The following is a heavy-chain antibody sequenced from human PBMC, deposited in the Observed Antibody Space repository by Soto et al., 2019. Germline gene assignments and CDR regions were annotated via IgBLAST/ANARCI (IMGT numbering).Heavy chain of an antibody. D-gene: IGHD2-2*01. CDR1: SGSISSSNW. V-gene: IGHV4-4*02. CDR3: ARGSTVVPAAIGGGRGSNWFDP. CDR2: IYHSGST. Sequence: QVQLQESGPGLVKPSGTLSLTCAVSSGSISSSNWWSWVRQPPGKGLEWIGEIYHSGSTNYNPSLKSRVTISVDKSKNQFSLKLSSVTAADTAVYYCARGSTVVPAAIGGGRGSNWFDPWGQGTLVTVSS. J-gene: IGHJ5*02.